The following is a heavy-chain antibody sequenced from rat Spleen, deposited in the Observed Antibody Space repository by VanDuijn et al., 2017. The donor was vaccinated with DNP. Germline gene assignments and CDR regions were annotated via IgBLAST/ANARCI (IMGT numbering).Heavy chain of an antibody. CDR3: TRDRRYYFDY. CDR1: GFSLTSYH. Sequence: QVQLKESGPGLVQPSQTLSLTCTVSGFSLTSYHVSWVRQPPGKSLVWMGTIWAGGGTNYNSAVQSRLSISRDTSKSQVFLKMNSLQTDDTGTYYCTRDRRYYFDYWGQGVMVTVSS. V-gene: IGHV2-15*01. D-gene: IGHD1-11*01. J-gene: IGHJ2*01. CDR2: IWAGGGT.